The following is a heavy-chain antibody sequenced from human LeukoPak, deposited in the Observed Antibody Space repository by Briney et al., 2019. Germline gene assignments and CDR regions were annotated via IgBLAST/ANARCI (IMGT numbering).Heavy chain of an antibody. J-gene: IGHJ5*02. CDR1: GCSISSSSYY. Sequence: SETLSLTCTVSGCSISSSSYYWGSIRQPPGKGLEWIGSIYYSGCTYYNPSLKSRVTISVDTTKNPFSLKLSCVTAADTAVYYCARLGVVWLPAAWFNWFDPWGQGTLVTVSS. CDR3: ARLGVVWLPAAWFNWFDP. V-gene: IGHV4-39*01. CDR2: IYYSGCT. D-gene: IGHD2-2*01.